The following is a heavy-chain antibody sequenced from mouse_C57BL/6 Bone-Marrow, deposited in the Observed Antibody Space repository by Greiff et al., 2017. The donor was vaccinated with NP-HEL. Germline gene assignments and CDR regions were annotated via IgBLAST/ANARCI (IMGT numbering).Heavy chain of an antibody. Sequence: EVKLVESGGGLVKPGGSLKLSCAASGFTFSSYTMSWVRQTPEKRLEWVATISGGGGNTYYPDSVKGRFTISRDNAKNTLYLQMSSLMSEYTALYYCTRQPYYSNYGYAMDYWGQGASVTVSS. CDR1: GFTFSSYT. D-gene: IGHD2-5*01. V-gene: IGHV5-9*01. CDR3: TRQPYYSNYGYAMDY. J-gene: IGHJ4*01. CDR2: ISGGGGNT.